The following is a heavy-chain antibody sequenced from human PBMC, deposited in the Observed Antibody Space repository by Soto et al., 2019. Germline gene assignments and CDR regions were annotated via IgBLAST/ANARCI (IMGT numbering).Heavy chain of an antibody. J-gene: IGHJ4*02. Sequence: EVQLLESGGGLVQPGGSLRLSCAASKFTFSNYAMSCVRQAPGKGLEWVSAISNSGDRTFYADAVKGRFTISRDNRENTLFLQMNSLRAEDTAVYFCVKESTITACGDYWGQGALVTVSS. CDR2: ISNSGDRT. CDR1: KFTFSNYA. D-gene: IGHD1-20*01. CDR3: VKESTITACGDY. V-gene: IGHV3-23*01.